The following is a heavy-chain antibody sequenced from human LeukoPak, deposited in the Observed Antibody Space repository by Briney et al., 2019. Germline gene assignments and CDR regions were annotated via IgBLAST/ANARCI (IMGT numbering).Heavy chain of an antibody. Sequence: SVKVSCKASGGTFSSYAISWVRQAPRQGLEWMGGIIPIFGTANYAQKFQGRVTITADESTSTAYMELSSLRSEDTAVYYCARDQGDPLGSGWRDYYYYGMDVWGKGTTVTVSS. V-gene: IGHV1-69*13. D-gene: IGHD6-19*01. CDR3: ARDQGDPLGSGWRDYYYYGMDV. CDR2: IIPIFGTA. J-gene: IGHJ6*04. CDR1: GGTFSSYA.